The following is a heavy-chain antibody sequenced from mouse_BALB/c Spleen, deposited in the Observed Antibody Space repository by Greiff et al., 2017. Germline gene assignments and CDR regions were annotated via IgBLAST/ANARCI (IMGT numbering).Heavy chain of an antibody. CDR1: GFAFSSYD. Sequence: EVKLMESGGGLVKPGGSLKLSCAASGFAFSSYDMSWVRQTPEKRLEWVAYISSGGGSTYYPDTVKGRFTISRDNAKNTLYLQMSSLKSEDTAMYYCARQTNYYLDYWGQGTTLTVSS. CDR3: ARQTNYYLDY. V-gene: IGHV5-12-1*01. CDR2: ISSGGGST. J-gene: IGHJ2*01. D-gene: IGHD1-3*01.